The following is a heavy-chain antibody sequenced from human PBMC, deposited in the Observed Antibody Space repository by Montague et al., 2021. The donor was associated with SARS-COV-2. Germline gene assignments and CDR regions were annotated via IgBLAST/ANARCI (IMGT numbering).Heavy chain of an antibody. Sequence: TLSLTCTVSGGSISSGSYYWSWIRPPAGKGLEWIGRIYTSGSTNHNPSLKSRATISVDTSQNQFSLKLSSVTAADTAVYYCARDYKGYCSGGSCSYYYYVMDVWGQGTTVTVSS. CDR3: ARDYKGYCSGGSCSYYYYVMDV. CDR2: IYTSGST. V-gene: IGHV4-61*02. CDR1: GGSISSGSYY. D-gene: IGHD2-15*01. J-gene: IGHJ6*02.